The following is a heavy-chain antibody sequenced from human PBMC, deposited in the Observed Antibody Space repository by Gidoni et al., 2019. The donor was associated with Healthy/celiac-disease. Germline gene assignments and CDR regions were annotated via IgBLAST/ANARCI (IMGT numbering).Heavy chain of an antibody. CDR3: ARDGRLKGYFQH. V-gene: IGHV3-66*02. Sequence: ELQLVESGGGLVQPGGSLRLSCSASGFTVSSNYMSWVRQAPGKGLEWVSVIYSGGSTYYADSVKGRFTISRDNSKNTLYLQMNSLRAEDTAVYYCARDGRLKGYFQHWGQGTLVTVSS. J-gene: IGHJ1*01. CDR2: IYSGGST. CDR1: GFTVSSNY.